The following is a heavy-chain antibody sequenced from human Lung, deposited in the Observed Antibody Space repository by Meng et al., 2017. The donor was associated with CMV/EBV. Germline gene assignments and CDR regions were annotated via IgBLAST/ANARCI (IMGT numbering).Heavy chain of an antibody. CDR3: ARGKQDAWELLAY. J-gene: IGHJ4*02. V-gene: IGHV4-4*02. CDR2: IDDSGST. D-gene: IGHD1-26*01. Sequence: QVKLQESGPGPVKPSVTLSLTCCVSGASIRSNIRWTWVRSPPGKGLEWIGDIDDSGSTNYNPALNSRISISLDKSKNHFSLKVNSVTAADTAVYYCARGKQDAWELLAYWGQGALVTVSS. CDR1: GASIRSNIR.